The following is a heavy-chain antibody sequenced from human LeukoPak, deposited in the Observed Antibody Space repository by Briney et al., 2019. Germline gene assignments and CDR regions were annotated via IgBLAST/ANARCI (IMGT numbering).Heavy chain of an antibody. CDR2: VYYTGST. J-gene: IGHJ5*02. CDR1: GGSVSNYY. D-gene: IGHD6-19*01. Sequence: SETLSLTCSVSGGSVSNYYWSWIRQPPGKGLEWIGYVYYTGSTNYNPSLKSRVTISVTSKNQFSLKLSSVTAADTAVYFCAREVSVAGNNWFDPWGQGALVTVSS. V-gene: IGHV4-59*02. CDR3: AREVSVAGNNWFDP.